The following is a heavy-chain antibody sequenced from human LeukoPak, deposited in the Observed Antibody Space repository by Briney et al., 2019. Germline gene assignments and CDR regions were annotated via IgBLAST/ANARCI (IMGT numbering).Heavy chain of an antibody. V-gene: IGHV1-69*04. CDR2: IIPIFGIA. CDR3: ARDLRSGWSNWFDP. J-gene: IGHJ5*02. D-gene: IGHD6-19*01. CDR1: GGTFSSYA. Sequence: SVKVSCKASGGTFSSYAISWVRQAPGQGLEWMGRIIPIFGIANYAQKFQGRVTITADKSTSAAYMELSSLRSEDTAVYYCARDLRSGWSNWFDPWGQGTLVTVSS.